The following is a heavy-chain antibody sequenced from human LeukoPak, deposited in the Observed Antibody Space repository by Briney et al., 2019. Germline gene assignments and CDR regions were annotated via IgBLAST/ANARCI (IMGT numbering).Heavy chain of an antibody. D-gene: IGHD6-25*01. J-gene: IGHJ5*02. CDR3: ARGGYGGKRLSFDP. CDR1: GYTFTDYY. Sequence: ASVKVSCKASGYTFTDYYIHWVRQAPGQGLEWMGWISAYNGNTNYAQKLQGRVTMTTDTSTSTAYMELRSLRSDDTAVYYCARGGYGGKRLSFDPWGQGTLVTVSS. CDR2: ISAYNGNT. V-gene: IGHV1-18*01.